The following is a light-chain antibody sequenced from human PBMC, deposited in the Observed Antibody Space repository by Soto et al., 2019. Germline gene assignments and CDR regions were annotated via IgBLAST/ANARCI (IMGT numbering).Light chain of an antibody. V-gene: IGLV2-14*01. CDR2: EVS. J-gene: IGLJ1*01. CDR3: SSYTSSSTLVV. Sequence: QSVLTQPASVSGSPGQSITISCTGTSSDVGGYNYVSWYQQHPGKAPKLMIYEVSNRPSGVSNRFSGSKSGNTASLTISGLQAEYEADYYCSSYTSSSTLVVFGTGTKVTVL. CDR1: SSDVGGYNY.